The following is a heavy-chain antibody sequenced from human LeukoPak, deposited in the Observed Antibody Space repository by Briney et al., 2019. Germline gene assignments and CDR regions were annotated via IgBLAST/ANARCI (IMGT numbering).Heavy chain of an antibody. CDR1: GFTFSNYE. J-gene: IGHJ5*02. CDR2: ISSSGSSI. Sequence: GGSLTLSCAASGFTFSNYEMNWVRQAPGKGLEWVSYISSSGSSINYADSVKGRFAISRDNAKNSLYLQLNSLRVEDTAVYYCARRIYGSGTNWFDPWGQGTLVTVSS. D-gene: IGHD3-10*01. V-gene: IGHV3-48*03. CDR3: ARRIYGSGTNWFDP.